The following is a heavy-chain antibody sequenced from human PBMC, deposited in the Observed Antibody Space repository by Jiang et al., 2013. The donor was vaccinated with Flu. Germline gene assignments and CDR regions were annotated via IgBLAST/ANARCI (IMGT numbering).Heavy chain of an antibody. Sequence: PGLVKPSETLSLTCNVSGGSINSGSFFWGWIRQPPGKGLEWIGNVYYSGNSYLNPSLESRGAITIDTSKNQFSLQLRSVTAADTAVYYCARNPSGFSSGYFDYWGRGAMVIVSS. CDR2: VYYSGNS. V-gene: IGHV4-39*01. CDR3: ARNPSGFSSGYFDY. J-gene: IGHJ4*02. CDR1: GGSINSGSFF. D-gene: IGHD3-22*01.